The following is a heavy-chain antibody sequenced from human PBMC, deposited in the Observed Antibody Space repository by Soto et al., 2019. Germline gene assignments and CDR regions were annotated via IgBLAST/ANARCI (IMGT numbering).Heavy chain of an antibody. CDR2: INGGNGNT. CDR1: GYTFSDYN. J-gene: IGHJ6*02. V-gene: IGHV1-3*01. CDR3: ARVPSSTVNPRYYYYGMDV. D-gene: IGHD4-4*01. Sequence: GASVKVSCKASGYTFSDYNMHWVRQAPGQRLEWMAWINGGNGNTIYAQKFQGRLTVTRDTPASTAYMEVSSLRSEDTAVYYCARVPSSTVNPRYYYYGMDVWGQGTTVTVSS.